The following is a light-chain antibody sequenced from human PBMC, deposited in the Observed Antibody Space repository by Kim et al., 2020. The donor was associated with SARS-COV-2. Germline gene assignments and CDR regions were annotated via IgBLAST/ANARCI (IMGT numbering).Light chain of an antibody. Sequence: ALGQTVRITCQGDSLRKYYASWYQQKPGQAPVLVMYGKNNRPSGIPDRFSGSRSGNTASLTITGAQAEDESDHYCNSRDSSCYHHVFGTGTKVTVL. CDR2: GKN. J-gene: IGLJ1*01. CDR3: NSRDSSCYHHV. CDR1: SLRKYY. V-gene: IGLV3-19*01.